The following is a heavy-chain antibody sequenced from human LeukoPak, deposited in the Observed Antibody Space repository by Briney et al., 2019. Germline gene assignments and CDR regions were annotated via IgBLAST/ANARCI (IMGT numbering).Heavy chain of an antibody. D-gene: IGHD3-22*01. CDR3: ARGNFYYYDSSGYYPMGYFDY. Sequence: EASVKVSCKASGYTFTSYYMHWVRQAPGQGLEWMGIINPSGGSTSYAQKFQGRVTMTRDMSTSTVYMELSSLRSEDTAVYYCARGNFYYYDSSGYYPMGYFDYWGQGTLVTVSS. V-gene: IGHV1-46*01. CDR1: GYTFTSYY. J-gene: IGHJ4*02. CDR2: INPSGGST.